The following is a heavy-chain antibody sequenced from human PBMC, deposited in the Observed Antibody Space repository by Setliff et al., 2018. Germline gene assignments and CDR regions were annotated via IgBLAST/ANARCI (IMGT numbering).Heavy chain of an antibody. CDR3: AKPQVELRWGFES. J-gene: IGHJ4*02. D-gene: IGHD1-7*01. Sequence: PGGSLRLSCAASGFTFSTYAMSWVRQAPGKGLEWVSTIYSGDRNTFYTDSVKGRFTIFRDGSKNTLFLHMTSLRAEDTAVYYCAKPQVELRWGFESWGQGTLVTVSS. CDR2: IYSGDRNT. CDR1: GFTFSTYA. V-gene: IGHV3-23*03.